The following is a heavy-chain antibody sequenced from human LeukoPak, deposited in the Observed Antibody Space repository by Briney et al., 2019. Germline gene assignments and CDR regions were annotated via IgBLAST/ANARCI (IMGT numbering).Heavy chain of an antibody. CDR2: INHSGST. V-gene: IGHV4-38-2*02. J-gene: IGHJ4*02. D-gene: IGHD1-26*01. CDR1: GYSISSGYY. Sequence: SETLSLTCTVSGYSISSGYYWGWIRQPPGKGLEWIGEINHSGSTNYNPSLKSRVTISVDTSKNQFSLKLSSVTAADTAVYYCASTGSGRSRRYYFDYWGQGTLVTVSS. CDR3: ASTGSGRSRRYYFDY.